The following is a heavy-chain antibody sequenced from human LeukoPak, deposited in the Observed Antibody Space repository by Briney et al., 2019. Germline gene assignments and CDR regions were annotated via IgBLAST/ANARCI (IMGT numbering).Heavy chain of an antibody. CDR3: ARGTGDSSWSDYYYYMDV. CDR2: ISSSSSYI. J-gene: IGHJ6*03. D-gene: IGHD6-13*01. CDR1: GFTFSSYS. Sequence: GGSLRLSCAASGFTFSSYSMNWVRQAPGKGLEWVSSISSSSSYIYYADSVKGRFTISRDNAKNSLYLQMNSLGAEDTAVYYCARGTGDSSWSDYYYYMDVWGKGTTVTVSS. V-gene: IGHV3-21*01.